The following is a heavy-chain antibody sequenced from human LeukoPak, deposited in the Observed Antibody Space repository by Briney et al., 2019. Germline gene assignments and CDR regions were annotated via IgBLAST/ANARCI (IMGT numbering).Heavy chain of an antibody. CDR2: INPNSGGT. J-gene: IGHJ4*02. CDR3: ALLLWFGELLRRSDY. CDR1: GYTFTGYY. Sequence: ASVKVSCXASGYTFTGYYMHWVRQAPGQGLEWMGRINPNSGGTNYAQKFQGRVTMTRDTSISTAYMELSRLRSDDTAVYYCALLLWFGELLRRSDYWGQGTLVTVSS. V-gene: IGHV1-2*06. D-gene: IGHD3-10*01.